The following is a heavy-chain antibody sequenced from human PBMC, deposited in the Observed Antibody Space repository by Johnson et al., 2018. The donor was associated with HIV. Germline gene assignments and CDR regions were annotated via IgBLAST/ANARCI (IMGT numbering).Heavy chain of an antibody. CDR2: IWYDGSNK. Sequence: QVQLLESGGGVVQPGRSLRLSCAASGFTFSSYGMHWVRQAPGKGLEWVAVIWYDGSNKYYADSVTGRFTISRDNSKNTLYLQMNSLRAEDTAVYYCAKVLYSSSSDAFDIWGQGTMVTVSS. CDR3: AKVLYSSSSDAFDI. D-gene: IGHD6-6*01. CDR1: GFTFSSYG. V-gene: IGHV3-33*06. J-gene: IGHJ3*02.